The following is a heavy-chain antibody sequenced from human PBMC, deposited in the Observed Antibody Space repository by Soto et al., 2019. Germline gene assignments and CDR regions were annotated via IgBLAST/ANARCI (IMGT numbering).Heavy chain of an antibody. D-gene: IGHD3-22*01. J-gene: IGHJ1*01. CDR1: GGTFSSYA. CDR2: IIPIFGTA. Sequence: SVKVSCKASGGTFSSYAISWVRQAPGQGLEWMGGIIPIFGTANYAQKFQGRVTITADESTSTAYMELSSMRSEDTAVYYCARGSMDYYDSSGYYYPGYFQHWGQGTLVTVSS. CDR3: ARGSMDYYDSSGYYYPGYFQH. V-gene: IGHV1-69*13.